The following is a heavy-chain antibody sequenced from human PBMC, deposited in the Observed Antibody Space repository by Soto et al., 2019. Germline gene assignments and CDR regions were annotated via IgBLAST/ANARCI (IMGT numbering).Heavy chain of an antibody. Sequence: PSETLSLTCTVSGGSISSSSYYWGWIRQPPGKGLEWIGSIYYSGSTYYNPSLKSRVTISVDTSKNQFSLKLSSVTAADTAVYYCASLSTDIVVVPAAMPSDAFDIWGQGTMVTVSS. CDR2: IYYSGST. CDR1: GGSISSSSYY. CDR3: ASLSTDIVVVPAAMPSDAFDI. D-gene: IGHD2-2*01. V-gene: IGHV4-39*01. J-gene: IGHJ3*02.